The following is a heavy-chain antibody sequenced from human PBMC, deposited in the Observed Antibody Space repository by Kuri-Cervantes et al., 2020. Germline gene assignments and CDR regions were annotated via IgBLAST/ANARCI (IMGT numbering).Heavy chain of an antibody. CDR2: ISSGSSYI. CDR1: GFMFSGYS. D-gene: IGHD3-3*01. Sequence: GESLKISCAASGFMFSGYSMNWVRQAPGKGLEWVSSISSGSSYIYYGDSVKGRFTISRDNSKNTPYLQMNSLRAEDTAVYYCAKGGSITIFGVVIAWGQGTLVTVSS. CDR3: AKGGSITIFGVVIA. J-gene: IGHJ5*02. V-gene: IGHV3-21*04.